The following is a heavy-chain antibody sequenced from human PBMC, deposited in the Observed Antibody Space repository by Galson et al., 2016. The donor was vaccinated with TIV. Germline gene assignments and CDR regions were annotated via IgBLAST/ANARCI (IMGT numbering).Heavy chain of an antibody. Sequence: SLRLSCAASGFTFNYYTMHWVRQAPGKGLEWVSCISTSSGTIHHADSVKGRFTISSDNAMNSLYLQMNSLRAEDTAVYYCARDGGHYSAFQYWGQGTLFTVSS. CDR2: ISTSSGTI. J-gene: IGHJ1*01. D-gene: IGHD3-22*01. CDR1: GFTFNYYT. V-gene: IGHV3-48*04. CDR3: ARDGGHYSAFQY.